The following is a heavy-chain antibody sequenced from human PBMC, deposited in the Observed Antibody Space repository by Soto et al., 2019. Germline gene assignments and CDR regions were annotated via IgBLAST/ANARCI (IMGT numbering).Heavy chain of an antibody. D-gene: IGHD2-15*01. CDR1: GYTFTNYA. J-gene: IGHJ1*01. V-gene: IGHV1-3*01. CDR2: INGGNGNT. CDR3: ARVIVHCTGGSCYSGGYFEH. Sequence: ASEKVSCKASGYTFTNYAIHWVRQAPGQRLEWMGWINGGNGNTKYSPKFQGRVTITRDTSASTAYMEMSSLGSEDTAVYYSARVIVHCTGGSCYSGGYFEHWGQGTPVTVSS.